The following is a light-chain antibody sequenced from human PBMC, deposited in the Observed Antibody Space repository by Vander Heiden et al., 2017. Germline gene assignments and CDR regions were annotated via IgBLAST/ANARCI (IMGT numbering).Light chain of an antibody. J-gene: IGKJ4*01. CDR3: QQRSNWPLT. CDR2: DAS. V-gene: IGKV3-11*01. Sequence: EIVLTQSPATLSLSPGERATLSCRASQSVSSYLAWYKQKPGQAPRLLIYDASNRATCIPARFSGSGSGTDFTLTISSLEPEDFAVYYCQQRSNWPLTFGGGTKVEIK. CDR1: QSVSSY.